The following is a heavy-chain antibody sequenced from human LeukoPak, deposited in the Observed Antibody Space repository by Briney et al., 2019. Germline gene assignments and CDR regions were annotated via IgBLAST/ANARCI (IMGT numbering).Heavy chain of an antibody. D-gene: IGHD3-3*01. CDR1: GFIFRSYA. CDR3: AKVEWPDAFSI. J-gene: IGHJ3*02. V-gene: IGHV3-23*01. CDR2: ISSSGGST. Sequence: GGSLRLSCVGSGFIFRSYAVTWVRQAPGKGLEWVSLISSSGGSTHYADSVEGRFTISRDNSKNTLYLQMNSLRAEDTAVYYCAKVEWPDAFSIWGQGTMVTVSS.